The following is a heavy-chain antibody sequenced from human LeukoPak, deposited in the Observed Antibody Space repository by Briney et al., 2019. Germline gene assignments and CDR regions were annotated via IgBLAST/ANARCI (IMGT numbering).Heavy chain of an antibody. CDR2: INHSGST. D-gene: IGHD5-24*01. CDR3: ARANYGYGPRRGADV. CDR1: GGSFSGYY. J-gene: IGHJ6*02. V-gene: IGHV4-34*01. Sequence: SETLSLTCAVYGGSFSGYYWSWIRQPPGKGLEWIGEINHSGSTNYNPSLKSRVTISVDASKNHFSVKLSSVTAADTAVDYCARANYGYGPRRGADVWGQGTTVTVSS.